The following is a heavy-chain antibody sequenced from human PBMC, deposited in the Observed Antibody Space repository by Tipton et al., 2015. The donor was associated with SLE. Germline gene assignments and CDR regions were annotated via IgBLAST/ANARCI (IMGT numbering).Heavy chain of an antibody. CDR1: GVSISVSHW. D-gene: IGHD3-9*01. CDR3: ARRNYDVLTGYYDAFDI. V-gene: IGHV4-4*02. CDR2: VYHSGST. J-gene: IGHJ3*02. Sequence: TLSLTCAVSGVSISVSHWWSWVRQSPGKGLEWIGEVYHSGSTNYNPSLKGRVTISVDKSKNHFSMHLTSVTATDTAVYYCARRNYDVLTGYYDAFDIWGQGTRVTVSS.